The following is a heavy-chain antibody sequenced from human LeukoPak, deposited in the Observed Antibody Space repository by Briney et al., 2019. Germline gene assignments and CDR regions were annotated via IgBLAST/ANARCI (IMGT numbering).Heavy chain of an antibody. Sequence: ASVKVSCTASGYTFTGYYMHWVRQAPGQGLEWMGWINPNSGGTNYAQKFQGRVTMTRDTSISTAYMELSRLRSDDTAVYYCAVGYSSSSGYYYYYMDVWGKGTTVTVSS. D-gene: IGHD6-6*01. J-gene: IGHJ6*03. CDR1: GYTFTGYY. CDR2: INPNSGGT. V-gene: IGHV1-2*02. CDR3: AVGYSSSSGYYYYYMDV.